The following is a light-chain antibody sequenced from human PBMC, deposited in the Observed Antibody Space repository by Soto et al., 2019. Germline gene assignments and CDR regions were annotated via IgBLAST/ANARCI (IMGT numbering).Light chain of an antibody. Sequence: EIVMTQSPATLSVSPGERATLSCRASQSVSGNFAWYQHRPGQAPRLLIYAASTRATGIPGRFSGSGSGTEFSLTISSLQSEDFAVYYCQQYNYWPRTFGQGTKVDIK. CDR1: QSVSGN. J-gene: IGKJ1*01. CDR2: AAS. V-gene: IGKV3-15*01. CDR3: QQYNYWPRT.